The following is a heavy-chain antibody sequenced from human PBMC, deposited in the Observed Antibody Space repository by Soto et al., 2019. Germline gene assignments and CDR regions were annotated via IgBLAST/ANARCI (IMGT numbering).Heavy chain of an antibody. D-gene: IGHD4-4*01. CDR1: GFSFSFASHA. V-gene: IGHV3-30-3*02. CDR2: ISFDGGNK. CDR3: AKRAAVTGAYLDS. Sequence: QVQLVESGGGVVQPGRSLRLSCVASGFSFSFASHALNWVRQAPGKGLEWVAVISFDGGNKFYADSVKGRFTISRDNSKNTLYLEMSSLRPDHTAGYYSAKRAAVTGAYLDSGGKGTRVRVSS. J-gene: IGHJ4*02.